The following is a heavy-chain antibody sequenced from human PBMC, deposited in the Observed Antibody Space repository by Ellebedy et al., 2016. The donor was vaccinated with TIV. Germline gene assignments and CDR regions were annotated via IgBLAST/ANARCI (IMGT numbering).Heavy chain of an antibody. Sequence: GESLKISXTASGFPFDNYGMSWVRQAPGKGLEWVAGIIGSGGSTYYADSVKGRFTVSRDNAKNTVYLQMNSLRAEDTAVYYCAKGPPKLLDLWGQGTMVTVSS. D-gene: IGHD6-6*01. CDR1: GFPFDNYG. J-gene: IGHJ3*01. V-gene: IGHV3-23*01. CDR2: IIGSGGST. CDR3: AKGPPKLLDL.